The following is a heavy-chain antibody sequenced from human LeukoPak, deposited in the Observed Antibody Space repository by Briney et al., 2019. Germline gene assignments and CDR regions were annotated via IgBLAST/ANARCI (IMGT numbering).Heavy chain of an antibody. J-gene: IGHJ6*03. D-gene: IGHD6-19*01. CDR2: IYYSGST. Sequence: ETLSLTCTVSGGSISSSSYYWGWIRQPPGKGLEWIGSIYYSGSTYYNPSLKSRVTISVDTSKNQFSLKLSSVTAADTAVYYCAREYSSGWSYYYYYYMDVWGKGTTVTVSS. CDR3: AREYSSGWSYYYYYYMDV. CDR1: GGSISSSSYY. V-gene: IGHV4-39*07.